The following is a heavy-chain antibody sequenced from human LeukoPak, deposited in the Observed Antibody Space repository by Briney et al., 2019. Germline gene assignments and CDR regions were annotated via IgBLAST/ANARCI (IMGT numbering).Heavy chain of an antibody. CDR3: ARGDQGIAARLGAFDI. CDR2: IYYSGST. D-gene: IGHD6-6*01. CDR1: GGSIGSSSYY. Sequence: SETLSLTCTVSGGSIGSSSYYWGWIRQPPGKGLEWFGSIYYSGSTFYDPSLKSRVTISVDTSKNQFSLKLNSVTAADTAVYYCARGDQGIAARLGAFDIWGKGTMVTVSS. J-gene: IGHJ3*02. V-gene: IGHV4-39*01.